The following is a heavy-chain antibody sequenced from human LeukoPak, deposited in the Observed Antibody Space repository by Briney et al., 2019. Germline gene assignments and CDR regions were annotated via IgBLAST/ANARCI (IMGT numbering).Heavy chain of an antibody. V-gene: IGHV1-18*01. D-gene: IGHD3-22*01. J-gene: IGHJ4*02. CDR2: ISAYNGNT. CDR3: ARDPLYYYDSSGYFDY. CDR1: GYTFTSYG. Sequence: GASVKVSCKASGYTFTSYGISWVRQAPGQGLEWMGWISAYNGNTNYAQKLQGRVTMTTDTSTSTAYMELRSLRSDDTAVYYCARDPLYYYDSSGYFDYWGQGTLVTVSS.